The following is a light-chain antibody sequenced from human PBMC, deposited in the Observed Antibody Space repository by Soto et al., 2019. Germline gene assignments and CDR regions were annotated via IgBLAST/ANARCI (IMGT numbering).Light chain of an antibody. J-gene: IGKJ2*01. Sequence: LILTQSPGTLSLSPGERATLSCRASESVRNNSLAWYQQHPGQAPRLLIFGASSRPTGIPDRFTGTGSGADFSLTISRLEPDDSPVYFCHHYGYGADTFGQGTELEIK. CDR1: ESVRNNS. V-gene: IGKV3-20*01. CDR3: HHYGYGADT. CDR2: GAS.